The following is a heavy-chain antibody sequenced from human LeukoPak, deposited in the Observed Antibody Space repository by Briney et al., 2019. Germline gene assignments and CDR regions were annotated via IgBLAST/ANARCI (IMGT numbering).Heavy chain of an antibody. J-gene: IGHJ4*02. CDR2: INHSGST. CDR1: GGSFSGYY. D-gene: IGHD6-6*01. CDR3: ARAGAARRIDY. Sequence: SETLSLTCAVYGGSFSGYYWSWIRQPPGKGLEWIGEINHSGSTNYNPSLKSRVTISVDTSKNQFSLKLSSVTAADTAVYYCARAGAARRIDYWGQGTLVTVSS. V-gene: IGHV4-34*01.